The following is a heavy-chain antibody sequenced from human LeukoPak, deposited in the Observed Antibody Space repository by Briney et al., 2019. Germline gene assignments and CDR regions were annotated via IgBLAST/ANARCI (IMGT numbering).Heavy chain of an antibody. D-gene: IGHD3-22*01. V-gene: IGHV3-64*04. CDR3: ARAPFYYDSSGYPYFDS. J-gene: IGHJ4*02. Sequence: HPGGSLRLSCSASGFPFSSYAMHRVRQAPGKGLEYVSAISDSGGSTYYADSVKGRFTTSRDNSKNTLYLQMNSLRAEDTAVYYCARAPFYYDSSGYPYFDSWGQGTLVTVSS. CDR2: ISDSGGST. CDR1: GFPFSSYA.